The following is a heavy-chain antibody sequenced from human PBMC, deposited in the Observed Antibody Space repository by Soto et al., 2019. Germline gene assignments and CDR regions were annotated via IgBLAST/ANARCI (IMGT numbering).Heavy chain of an antibody. V-gene: IGHV3-30*18. J-gene: IGHJ6*02. CDR1: GFTFSTLG. Sequence: GGSLRLSCEVSGFTFSTLGMHWVRQAPGKGLEWVAGTSYDGTNKYYARSVQGRFTISRENSMKTLYLQMNSLRTEDTAVYYCAKDLSGARWYYDALDVWGQGTTVTVSS. CDR3: AKDLSGARWYYDALDV. D-gene: IGHD2-15*01. CDR2: TSYDGTNK.